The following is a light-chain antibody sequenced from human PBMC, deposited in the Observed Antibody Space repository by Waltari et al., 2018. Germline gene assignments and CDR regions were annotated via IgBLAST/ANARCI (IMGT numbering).Light chain of an antibody. Sequence: QSALTQPASVSGSPGQSITLSCTGTSSDIGGYNYVSCYQQHPGKTPKLLIYDVTTRPSGISNRFSGSKSAYTASLTISGLQAEDEADYYCSSYSDSSALDVVFGGGTTVTVL. CDR3: SSYSDSSALDVV. V-gene: IGLV2-14*03. CDR2: DVT. CDR1: SSDIGGYNY. J-gene: IGLJ2*01.